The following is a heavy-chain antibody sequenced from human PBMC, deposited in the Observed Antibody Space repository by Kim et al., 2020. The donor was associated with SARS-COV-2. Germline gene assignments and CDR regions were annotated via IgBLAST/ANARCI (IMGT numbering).Heavy chain of an antibody. D-gene: IGHD3-22*01. CDR3: AKDSYYYDSSGYSDY. V-gene: IGHV3-33*06. Sequence: GGSLRLSCAASGFTFSSYGMHWVRQAPGKGLEWVAVIWYDGSNKYYADSVKGRFTISRDNSKNTLYLQMNSLRAEDTAVYYCAKDSYYYDSSGYSDYWGQGTLVTVSS. CDR2: IWYDGSNK. CDR1: GFTFSSYG. J-gene: IGHJ4*02.